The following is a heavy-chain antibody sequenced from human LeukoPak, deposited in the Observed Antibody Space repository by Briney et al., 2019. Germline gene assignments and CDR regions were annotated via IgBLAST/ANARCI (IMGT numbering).Heavy chain of an antibody. CDR1: GYTFTSYG. Sequence: GASVKASCKASGYTFTSYGISWVRQAPGQGLEWMGWISAYNGNTNYAQKLQGRVTMTTDTSTSTAYMELRSLRSDDTAVYCCARDPYGSGSYYVYYYYYMDVWGKGTTVTVSS. V-gene: IGHV1-18*01. J-gene: IGHJ6*03. CDR2: ISAYNGNT. CDR3: ARDPYGSGSYYVYYYYYMDV. D-gene: IGHD3-10*01.